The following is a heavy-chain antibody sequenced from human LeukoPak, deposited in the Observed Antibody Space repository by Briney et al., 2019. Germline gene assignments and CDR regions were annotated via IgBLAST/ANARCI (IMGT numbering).Heavy chain of an antibody. CDR1: GFTFSSYS. V-gene: IGHV3-21*01. CDR2: ISSSSSYI. Sequence: GGSLRLSCAASGFTFSSYSMNWVRQAPGKGLDWVSSISSSSSYIYYADSVKGRFTISRDNAKNSLYLQMNSLRAEDTAVYYCARGGGGSYYFDYWGQGTLVTVSS. CDR3: ARGGGGSYYFDY. J-gene: IGHJ4*02. D-gene: IGHD1-26*01.